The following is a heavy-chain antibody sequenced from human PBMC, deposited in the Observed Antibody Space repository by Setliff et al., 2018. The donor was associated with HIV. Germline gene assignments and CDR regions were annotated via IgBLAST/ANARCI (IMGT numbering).Heavy chain of an antibody. Sequence: SETLSLTCTVSGASIGSSSYYWGWFRQPPGKGLQWIGTIHYRGSTYYNPSLKSRVTISVDTSKNRFSLKLSSVTAADTAIYYCALLYPYSGYLGYWGQGTLVTVSS. V-gene: IGHV4-39*01. J-gene: IGHJ4*02. D-gene: IGHD1-26*01. CDR1: GASIGSSSYY. CDR3: ALLYPYSGYLGY. CDR2: IHYRGST.